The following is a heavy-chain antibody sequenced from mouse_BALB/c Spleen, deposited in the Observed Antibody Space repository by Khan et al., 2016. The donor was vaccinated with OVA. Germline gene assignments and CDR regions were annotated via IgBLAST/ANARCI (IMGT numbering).Heavy chain of an antibody. Sequence: EVQLQESGPGLVQPSQSLSLTCTVTGYSITTDYAWNWLRQFPGNKLEWMGYISYSSNTKYNPSLKSRISITRDTSKNQLFLQLKTVTTGDTARYCWARVCGGDFDYWGQGATLTVSS. V-gene: IGHV3-2*02. CDR3: ARVCGGDFDY. CDR1: GYSITTDYA. J-gene: IGHJ2*01. CDR2: ISYSSNT.